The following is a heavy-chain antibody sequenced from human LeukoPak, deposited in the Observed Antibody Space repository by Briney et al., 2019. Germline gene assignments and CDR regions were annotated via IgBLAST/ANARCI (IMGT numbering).Heavy chain of an antibody. V-gene: IGHV4-38-2*02. Sequence: PSETLSLTCTVSGYSLSSGYYWGWIRQPPGKGLEWIGNIYHLGSTYYNPSLKSRVTMSLDTSKNRFSLKLNSVTAADTAVFYCARASWNAFDIWGQGAMVTVSS. J-gene: IGHJ3*02. CDR2: IYHLGST. CDR3: ARASWNAFDI. CDR1: GYSLSSGYY.